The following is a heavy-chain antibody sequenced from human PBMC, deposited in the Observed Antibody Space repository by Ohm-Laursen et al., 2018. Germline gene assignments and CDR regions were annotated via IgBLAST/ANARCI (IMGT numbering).Heavy chain of an antibody. V-gene: IGHV4-34*01. CDR1: GGSFSGYY. Sequence: GTLSLTCAVYGGSFSGYYWSWIRQPPGKGLEWIGEINHSGSTNYNPSLKSRVTISVDTSKNQFSLKLSSVTAADTAVYYCARGWYYFDYWGQGTLVTVSS. CDR3: ARGWYYFDY. CDR2: INHSGST. J-gene: IGHJ4*02. D-gene: IGHD2-8*02.